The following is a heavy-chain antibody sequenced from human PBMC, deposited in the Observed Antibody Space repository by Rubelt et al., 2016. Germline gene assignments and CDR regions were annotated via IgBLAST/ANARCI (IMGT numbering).Heavy chain of an antibody. D-gene: IGHD1-26*01. Sequence: VQLVESGGGLVQPGGSLRLSCAASGFTFSSYGMHWVRQAPGKGLEWVAVIWYDGRKKYEAESVKGRLTISRENSKNTLYLQRNSLRAEDTAVYYCARGGMGGSTGDFDYWGQGTLVTVSS. CDR2: IWYDGRKK. V-gene: IGHV3-33*08. CDR1: GFTFSSYG. CDR3: ARGGMGGSTGDFDY. J-gene: IGHJ4*02.